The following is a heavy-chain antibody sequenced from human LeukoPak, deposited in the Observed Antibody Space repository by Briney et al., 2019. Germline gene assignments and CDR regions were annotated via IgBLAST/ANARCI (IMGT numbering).Heavy chain of an antibody. CDR1: GFTFSSYA. Sequence: GGSLRLSCAGSGFTFSSYAMHWVRQAPGKGLEWVAVISYDGSNKYYADSVKGRFTISRDNSKNTLYLQMNSLRAEDTAVYYCARGRTGTLALWGQGTLVTVSS. CDR2: ISYDGSNK. V-gene: IGHV3-30-3*01. CDR3: ARGRTGTLAL. D-gene: IGHD1-1*01. J-gene: IGHJ4*02.